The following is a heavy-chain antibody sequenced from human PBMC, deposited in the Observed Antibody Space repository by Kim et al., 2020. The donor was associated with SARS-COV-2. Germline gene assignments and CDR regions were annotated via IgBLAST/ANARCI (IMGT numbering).Heavy chain of an antibody. CDR3: ARGYSYAYYMDV. J-gene: IGHJ6*03. CDR1: GGTFSSYA. V-gene: IGHV1-69*04. D-gene: IGHD5-18*01. Sequence: SVKVSCKASGGTFSSYAISWVRQAPGQGLEWMGRIIPILGIANYAQKFQGRVTITADKSTSTAYMELSSLRSEDTAVYYCARGYSYAYYMDVWGKGTTVTVSS. CDR2: IIPILGIA.